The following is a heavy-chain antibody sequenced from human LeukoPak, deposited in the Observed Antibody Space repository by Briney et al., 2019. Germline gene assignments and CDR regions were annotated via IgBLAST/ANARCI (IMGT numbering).Heavy chain of an antibody. CDR1: GGSFSGYY. D-gene: IGHD5-24*01. CDR2: INHSGSTT. CDR3: ARHRRRRDGYNLDY. J-gene: IGHJ4*02. V-gene: IGHV4-34*01. Sequence: LETLSLTCAVYGGSFSGYYWSWIRQPPGKGLEWIGEINHSGSTTNYNPSLKSRITMSVDTSKNQFSLKLTSVTAADTAVYYCARHRRRRDGYNLDYWGQGTLVTVSS.